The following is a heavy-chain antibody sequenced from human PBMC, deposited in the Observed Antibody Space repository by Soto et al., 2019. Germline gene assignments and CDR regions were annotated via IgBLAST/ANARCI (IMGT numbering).Heavy chain of an antibody. J-gene: IGHJ4*02. Sequence: QITLKESGPTLVRPTQTLTLTSTFSGFSLTTSGMGVGWIRQAPGKALEWLTLIYWDDERRSSPSLERGLTITKDASDTQVVLTMTTMRPVGTGTYYCARYSSRRGFYFDSWGKGTLVTVSS. CDR1: GFSLTTSGMG. CDR3: ARYSSRRGFYFDS. V-gene: IGHV2-5*02. D-gene: IGHD5-18*01. CDR2: IYWDDER.